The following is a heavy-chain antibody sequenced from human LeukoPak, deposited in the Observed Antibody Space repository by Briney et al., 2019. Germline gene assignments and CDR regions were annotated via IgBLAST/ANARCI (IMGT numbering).Heavy chain of an antibody. CDR2: IYYIGST. V-gene: IGHV4-59*01. Sequence: SKTLSLTCTVSGGSISSDYWSWIRQPPGRGLEWIGYIYYIGSTNYNPSLKSRITISVDTSKSHFSLKLSSVTAADTAVYYCARVVGATGSSDYWGQGTLVTVSS. CDR1: GGSISSDY. J-gene: IGHJ4*02. D-gene: IGHD1-26*01. CDR3: ARVVGATGSSDY.